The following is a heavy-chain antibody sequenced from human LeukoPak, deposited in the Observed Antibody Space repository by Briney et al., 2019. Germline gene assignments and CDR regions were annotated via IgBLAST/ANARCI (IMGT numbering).Heavy chain of an antibody. CDR1: GFTFSSYW. D-gene: IGHD5-18*01. J-gene: IGHJ1*01. CDR2: INHSGST. Sequence: GSLRLSCAASGFTFSSYWMSWIRQPPGKGLEWIGEINHSGSTNYNPSLKSRVTISVDTSKNQFSLKLSSVTAADTAVYYCARGEYSYGYRVYFQHWGQGTLVTVSS. CDR3: ARGEYSYGYRVYFQH. V-gene: IGHV4-34*01.